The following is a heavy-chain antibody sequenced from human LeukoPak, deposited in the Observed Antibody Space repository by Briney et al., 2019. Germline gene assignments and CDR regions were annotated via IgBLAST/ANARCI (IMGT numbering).Heavy chain of an antibody. CDR1: GGTFSSYA. D-gene: IGHD3-22*01. Sequence: SVKVSCKASGGTFSSYAISWVRQAPGQGLEWMGGIIPIFGTANYAQKFQGRVTITADESTSTVYMELSSLRSEDTAVYYCAGVEPDYYDSSGYYYHAYWGQGTLVTVSS. CDR2: IIPIFGTA. J-gene: IGHJ4*02. V-gene: IGHV1-69*13. CDR3: AGVEPDYYDSSGYYYHAY.